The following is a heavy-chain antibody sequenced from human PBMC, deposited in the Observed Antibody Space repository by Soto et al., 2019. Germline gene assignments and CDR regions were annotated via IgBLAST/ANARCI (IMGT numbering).Heavy chain of an antibody. CDR1: GYTFTSYG. CDR2: ISAYNGNT. CDR3: ARGGFRRGSPGGLDS. J-gene: IGHJ5*01. V-gene: IGHV1-18*01. D-gene: IGHD3-10*01. Sequence: GASVKVSCKASGYTFTSYGISWVRQAPGQGLEWMGWISAYNGNTNYAQKLQGRVTMTTDTSTSTAYMELRSLRSDDTAVYYCARGGFRRGSPGGLDSWGQGTLATVSS.